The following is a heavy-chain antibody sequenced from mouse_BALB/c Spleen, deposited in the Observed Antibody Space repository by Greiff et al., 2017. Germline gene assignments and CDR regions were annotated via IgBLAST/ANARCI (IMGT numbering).Heavy chain of an antibody. CDR1: GFTFSDYY. V-gene: IGHV5-4*02. Sequence: DVQLVESGGGLVKPGGSLKLSCAASGFTFSDYYMYWVRQTPEKRLEWVATISDGGSYTYYPDSVKGRFTISRDNAKNNLYLQMSSLKSEDTAMYYCARDRYGNYVMDYWGQGTSVTVSS. J-gene: IGHJ4*01. CDR3: ARDRYGNYVMDY. D-gene: IGHD2-10*02. CDR2: ISDGGSYT.